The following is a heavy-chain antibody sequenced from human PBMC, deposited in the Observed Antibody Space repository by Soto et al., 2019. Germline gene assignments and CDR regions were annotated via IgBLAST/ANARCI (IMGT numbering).Heavy chain of an antibody. CDR1: GGSISSGGYY. J-gene: IGHJ6*02. Sequence: LSLTCTVSGGSISSGGYYWSWIRQLPGKGLEWIGYIYYSGSAYYNPSLKSRLTISVDTSENQFSLKLSSVTAADTAVYYCARDAPYTDFPYYYHGMDVWGQGTTVTVYS. D-gene: IGHD2-21*02. CDR3: ARDAPYTDFPYYYHGMDV. CDR2: IYYSGSA. V-gene: IGHV4-31*03.